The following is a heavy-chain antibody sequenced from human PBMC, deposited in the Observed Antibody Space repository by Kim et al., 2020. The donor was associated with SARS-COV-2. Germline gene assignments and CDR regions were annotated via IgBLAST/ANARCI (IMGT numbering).Heavy chain of an antibody. CDR1: GGSFSGYY. D-gene: IGHD1-26*01. CDR2: INHSGST. V-gene: IGHV4-34*01. CDR3: ARGRVKVGASWYYYMDV. Sequence: SETLSLTCAVYGGSFSGYYWSWIRQPPGKGLEWIGEINHSGSTNYNPSLKSRVTISVDTSKNQFSLKLSSVTAADTAVYYCARGRVKVGASWYYYMDVWG. J-gene: IGHJ6*03.